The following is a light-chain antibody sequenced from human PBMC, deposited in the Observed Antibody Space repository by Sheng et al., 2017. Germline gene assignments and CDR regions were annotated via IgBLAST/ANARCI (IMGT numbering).Light chain of an antibody. CDR3: QQYSFSPWT. J-gene: IGKJ1*01. Sequence: DVQMTQSPSTLSASVGERVTITCRASQTVSTWLAWYQQRVGKAPKLLIYRTSDLASGAPSRFSGSGSGTEFTLTISSLQPDDFATYYCQQYSFSPWTFGRGTKVEI. CDR2: RTS. CDR1: QTVSTW. V-gene: IGKV1-5*03.